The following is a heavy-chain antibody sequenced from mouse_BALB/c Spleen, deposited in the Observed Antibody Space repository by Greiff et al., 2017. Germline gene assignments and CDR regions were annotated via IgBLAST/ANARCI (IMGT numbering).Heavy chain of an antibody. CDR2: ISSGGST. D-gene: IGHD2-10*01. J-gene: IGHJ4*01. CDR1: GFTFSSYA. Sequence: VQLKESGGGLVKPGGSLKLSCAASGFTFSSYAMSWVRQTPEKRLEWVASISSGGSTYYPDSVKGRFTISRDNARNILYLQMSSLRSEDTAMYYCARAYYGNSGAMDYWGQGTSVTVSS. V-gene: IGHV5-6-5*01. CDR3: ARAYYGNSGAMDY.